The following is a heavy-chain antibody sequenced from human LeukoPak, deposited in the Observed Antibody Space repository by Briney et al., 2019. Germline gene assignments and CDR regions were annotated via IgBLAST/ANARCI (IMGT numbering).Heavy chain of an antibody. CDR2: ISGDGDSA. D-gene: IGHD6-19*01. CDR1: GFTFSSYA. V-gene: IGHV3-23*01. J-gene: IGHJ4*02. Sequence: GGSLRLSCAASGFTFSSYAMSWVRQAPEKGLEWVSTISGDGDSAYFADSVKGRFTISRDNSKNTLYLQMNSLRVEDTAVYYCARLSSGWYGCDYWGQGSLVTVSS. CDR3: ARLSSGWYGCDY.